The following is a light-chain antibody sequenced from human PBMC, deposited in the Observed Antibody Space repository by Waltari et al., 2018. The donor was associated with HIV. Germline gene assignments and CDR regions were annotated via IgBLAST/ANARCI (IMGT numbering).Light chain of an antibody. CDR3: QQSYSTPRT. Sequence: DIQMTQSPSSLSASVGDRVTITCRASQTISSYLNWYQQKPGKAPMLLSYGASTLHSGVPSRFSGSGSGTDFTLTISSLQPEDFATYYCQQSYSTPRTFGQGTKLEIK. V-gene: IGKV1-39*01. CDR2: GAS. J-gene: IGKJ2*01. CDR1: QTISSY.